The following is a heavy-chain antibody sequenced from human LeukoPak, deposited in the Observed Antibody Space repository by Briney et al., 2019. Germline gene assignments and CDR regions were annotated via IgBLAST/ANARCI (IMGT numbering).Heavy chain of an antibody. J-gene: IGHJ6*04. CDR2: ISSSGSTI. D-gene: IGHD3-10*02. Sequence: SGGSLRLSCAASGFTFSSYWMGWVRQAPGKGLEWVSYISSSGSTIYYADSVKGRFTISRDNAKNPLYLQMNSLRAEDTAIYYCAELGITMIGGVWGKGTTVTISS. V-gene: IGHV3-48*04. CDR1: GFTFSSYW. CDR3: AELGITMIGGV.